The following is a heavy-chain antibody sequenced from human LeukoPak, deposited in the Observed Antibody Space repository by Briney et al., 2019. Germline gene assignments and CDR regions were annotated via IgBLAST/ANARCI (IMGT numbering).Heavy chain of an antibody. V-gene: IGHV3-30*18. Sequence: PGGSLGLSCAASGLTFSGYDMPWVRQAPGKGPGGVAVMSDGGQNERYADSGKGRFTVSRDNPKNTVYLEMNSLRLDDTAVYYCVKATPTFTGANFEHRALDPWGQGTLVTVS. D-gene: IGHD3-9*01. CDR3: VKATPTFTGANFEHRALDP. J-gene: IGHJ5*02. CDR2: MSDGGQNE. CDR1: GLTFSGYD.